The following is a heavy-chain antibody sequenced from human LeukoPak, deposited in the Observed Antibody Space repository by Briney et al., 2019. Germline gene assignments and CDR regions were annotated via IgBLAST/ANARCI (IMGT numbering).Heavy chain of an antibody. CDR3: ASYYDSSGYYADY. CDR1: DDFIRSNNYY. V-gene: IGHV4-39*01. J-gene: IGHJ4*02. CDR2: IYYSGRT. D-gene: IGHD3-22*01. Sequence: SETLSLTCTVSDDFIRSNNYYWGWVRQPPGKGLEWIGSIYYSGRTYHNPSLKSRVTISVDTSKSQFSLKLSSVTAADTAVYYCASYYDSSGYYADYWGQGTLVTVSS.